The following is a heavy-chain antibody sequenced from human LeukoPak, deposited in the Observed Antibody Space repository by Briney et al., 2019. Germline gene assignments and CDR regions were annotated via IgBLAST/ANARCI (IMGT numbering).Heavy chain of an antibody. CDR1: GYSISSGYY. CDR3: ASGEGVVVAAERD. V-gene: IGHV4-38-2*01. J-gene: IGHJ4*02. CDR2: IYHSGST. Sequence: SETLSLTCAVSGYSISSGYYWGWIRQPPGKGLEWSGSIYHSGSTYYNPSLKSRVTISVDTSKNQFSLKLSSVTAADTAVYYCASGEGVVVAAERDWGQGTLVTVSS. D-gene: IGHD2-15*01.